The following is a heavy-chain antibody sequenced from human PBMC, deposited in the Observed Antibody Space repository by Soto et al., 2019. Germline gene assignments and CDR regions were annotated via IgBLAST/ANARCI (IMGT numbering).Heavy chain of an antibody. CDR1: GFTCSSYE. V-gene: IGHV3-48*03. D-gene: IGHD3-3*01. CDR3: ARDLLHYDFWSGYSAYFYYGMDV. Sequence: PGGSLRLSCAASGFTCSSYEMNWVRQAPGQGLEWVSYISDRGGPVYYAGSVKGRFTVSRDNAQNSVYLQMNSLRTEDTAVYYCARDLLHYDFWSGYSAYFYYGMDVWGPGTTVTVSS. CDR2: ISDRGGPV. J-gene: IGHJ6*02.